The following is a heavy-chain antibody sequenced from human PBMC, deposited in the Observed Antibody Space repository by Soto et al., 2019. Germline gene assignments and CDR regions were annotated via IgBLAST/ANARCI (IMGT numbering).Heavy chain of an antibody. Sequence: SETLSLTCTVSGGSISSYYWSWIRQPPGKGLEWIGYIYYSGSTNYNPSLKSRVTISVDTSKNQFSLKLSSVTAADTAVYYCARRSAGDGYYYYYGMDVWGQGTTVTVSS. CDR1: GGSISSYY. J-gene: IGHJ6*02. CDR2: IYYSGST. CDR3: ARRSAGDGYYYYYGMDV. V-gene: IGHV4-59*01. D-gene: IGHD2-21*02.